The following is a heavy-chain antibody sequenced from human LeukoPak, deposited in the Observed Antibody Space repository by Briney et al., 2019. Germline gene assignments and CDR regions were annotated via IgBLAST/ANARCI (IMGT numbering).Heavy chain of an antibody. V-gene: IGHV5-51*01. Sequence: GESLKISCKGSGYSFTNYWIGWVRQMPGKGLEWMGIIYPGDSDITYSPSFQGQVTISADKSISTAYLQWSSLKASDTAMYYCARHGLNYYGSGSYHTPDFDYWGQGTLVTVS. J-gene: IGHJ4*02. CDR3: ARHGLNYYGSGSYHTPDFDY. D-gene: IGHD3-10*01. CDR1: GYSFTNYW. CDR2: IYPGDSDI.